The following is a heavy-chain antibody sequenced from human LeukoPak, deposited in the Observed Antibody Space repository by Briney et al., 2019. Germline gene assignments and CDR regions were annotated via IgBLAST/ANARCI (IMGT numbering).Heavy chain of an antibody. CDR3: ARAYTSSCRWFDP. V-gene: IGHV4-31*03. CDR1: GGSISSGGYY. D-gene: IGHD6-13*01. J-gene: IGHJ5*02. CDR2: TYYSGST. Sequence: PSQTLSLTCTVSGGSISSGGYYWSWICQHPGKGLEWIGYTYYSGSTYYSPSFKSRVTISVDTSKNQFSLKLSSVTAADTAVYYCARAYTSSCRWFDPWGQGTLVTVSS.